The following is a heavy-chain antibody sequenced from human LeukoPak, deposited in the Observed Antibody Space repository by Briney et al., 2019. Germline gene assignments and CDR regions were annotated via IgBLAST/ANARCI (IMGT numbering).Heavy chain of an antibody. J-gene: IGHJ3*01. Sequence: GGSLRLSCAGSGFSFSDHYIDWVRQAPGKGPEWIGRTRNKVNSDTTEYAASVKGRFSISRDDSKNSLFLQMNSLRPEDTAVYYCSKGYSGLLIYALDVWGHGTRVTVSS. CDR1: GFSFSDHY. D-gene: IGHD1-26*01. V-gene: IGHV3-72*01. CDR3: SKGYSGLLIYALDV. CDR2: TRNKVNSDTT.